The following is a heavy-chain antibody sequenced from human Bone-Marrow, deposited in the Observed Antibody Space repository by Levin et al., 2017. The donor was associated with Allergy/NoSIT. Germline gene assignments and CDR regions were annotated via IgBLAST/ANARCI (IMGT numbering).Heavy chain of an antibody. J-gene: IGHJ4*02. V-gene: IGHV4-30-4*01. CDR3: ARGGMYYHDSSGYPFDF. CDR1: GGSISSGVYY. D-gene: IGHD3-22*01. Sequence: SETLSLTCTVSGGSISSGVYYWSWIRQTPGKGLEWIGCIYYLGHTYYDRSLKSRVAISVDTSKNQLSLKLRSVTAADTAVYYCARGGMYYHDSSGYPFDFWGQGTQVTVSS. CDR2: IYYLGHT.